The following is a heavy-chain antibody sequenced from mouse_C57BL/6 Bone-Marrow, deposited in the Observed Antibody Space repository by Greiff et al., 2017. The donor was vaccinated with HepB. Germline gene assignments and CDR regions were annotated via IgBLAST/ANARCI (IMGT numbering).Heavy chain of an antibody. V-gene: IGHV5-6*01. CDR1: GFTFRSYG. Sequence: EVHLVESGGDLVKPGGSLKLSCAASGFTFRSYGMSWVRQTPDKRLEWVATISSGGSYTYYPDSVKGRFTISRDNTKNTLYLQMSSLKSEDTAMYYCARHNSGYDYAMDYWGQGTSVTVSS. D-gene: IGHD3-2*02. CDR3: ARHNSGYDYAMDY. CDR2: ISSGGSYT. J-gene: IGHJ4*01.